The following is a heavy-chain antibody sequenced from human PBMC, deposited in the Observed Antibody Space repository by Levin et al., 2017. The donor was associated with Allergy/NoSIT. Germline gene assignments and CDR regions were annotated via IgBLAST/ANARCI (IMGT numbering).Heavy chain of an antibody. V-gene: IGHV2-5*02. Sequence: ESGPTLVKPTQTLTLTCSFSGFSLSTSGVGVAWIRQPPGKALEWLALIYWDGDKQYSPSLQSRLTITKDTSENQVGLTMTNMDQVDKATYYCAHRGWEMTANPFDYWGQGTLVTVSS. CDR2: IYWDGDK. J-gene: IGHJ4*02. CDR3: AHRGWEMTANPFDY. CDR1: GFSLSTSGVG. D-gene: IGHD5-24*01.